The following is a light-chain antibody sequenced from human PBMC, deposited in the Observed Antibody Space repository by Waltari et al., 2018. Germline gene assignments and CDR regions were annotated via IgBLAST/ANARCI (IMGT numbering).Light chain of an antibody. V-gene: IGLV2-14*03. CDR1: SSDVGGCEF. Sequence: QSALTQPASVSGSPGQSVTISCPGTSSDVGGCEFVSWYKQPPGKAPKLLIYDVSNRPSGVSNRFAGSRSGNTASLTISDLQTDDEADYFCSSYTANSLVLFGGGTQVTVL. J-gene: IGLJ2*01. CDR2: DVS. CDR3: SSYTANSLVL.